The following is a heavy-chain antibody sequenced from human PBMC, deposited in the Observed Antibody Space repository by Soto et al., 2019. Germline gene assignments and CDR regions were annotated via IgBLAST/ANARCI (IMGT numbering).Heavy chain of an antibody. V-gene: IGHV3-23*01. CDR3: AKDDMGSGWYLRRFDY. J-gene: IGHJ4*02. CDR2: ISGSGGST. D-gene: IGHD6-19*01. Sequence: EVQLLESGGGLVQPGGSLRLSCAASGFTFSSYAMSWVRQAPGKGLEWVSAISGSGGSTYYADSVKGRFTISRDNSKNTLYLQMNSLRAEDTAVYYCAKDDMGSGWYLRRFDYWGQGTLVTVSS. CDR1: GFTFSSYA.